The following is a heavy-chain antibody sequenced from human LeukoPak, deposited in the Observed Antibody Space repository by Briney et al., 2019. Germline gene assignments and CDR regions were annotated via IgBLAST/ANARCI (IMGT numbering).Heavy chain of an antibody. J-gene: IGHJ3*02. D-gene: IGHD1-26*01. V-gene: IGHV1-24*01. Sequence: GASVKVSCKVSGYTLTELSMHWVRQAPGKGLEWMGGFDPEDGETIYAQKFQGRVTMTEDTSTDTAYMELSSLRSEDTAAYYCATGRLSGSYAIDAFDIWGQGTMVTVSS. CDR3: ATGRLSGSYAIDAFDI. CDR1: GYTLTELS. CDR2: FDPEDGET.